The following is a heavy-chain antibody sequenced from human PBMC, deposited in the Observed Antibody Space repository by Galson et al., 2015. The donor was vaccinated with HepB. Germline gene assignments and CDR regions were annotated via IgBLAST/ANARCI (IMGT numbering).Heavy chain of an antibody. V-gene: IGHV3-48*01. D-gene: IGHD4-17*01. Sequence: SLRLSCAASGLTFSSYGVNWVRQAPAKGLEWLSFISSGSSNIYYADSVKGRFTISRDNVKNSLFLQMNSLRVDDTAVYYCAKGGYGEGFDSWGQGTLVTVSS. CDR3: AKGGYGEGFDS. CDR2: ISSGSSNI. J-gene: IGHJ5*01. CDR1: GLTFSSYG.